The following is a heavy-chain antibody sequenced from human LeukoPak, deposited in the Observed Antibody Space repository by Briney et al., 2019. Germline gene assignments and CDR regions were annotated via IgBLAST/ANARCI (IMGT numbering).Heavy chain of an antibody. CDR1: GGSISSSSYY. CDR2: IYYSGST. D-gene: IGHD3-10*01. V-gene: IGHV4-39*07. CDR3: ARVFGSGSLLSCFDY. Sequence: SETLSLTCTVSGGSISSSSYYWGWIRQPPGKGLEWIGNIYYSGSTYYNPSLKSRVTISLDTSKNQFSLKLSSVTAADTAVYYCARVFGSGSLLSCFDYWGQGTLVTVSS. J-gene: IGHJ4*02.